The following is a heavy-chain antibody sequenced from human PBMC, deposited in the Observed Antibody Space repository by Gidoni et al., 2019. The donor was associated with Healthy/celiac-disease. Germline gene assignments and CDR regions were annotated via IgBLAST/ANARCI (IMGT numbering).Heavy chain of an antibody. CDR3: ARGAAGWFDP. V-gene: IGHV3-21*01. CDR2: ISSSGSYI. J-gene: IGHJ5*02. CDR1: GFTFSSYT. Sequence: EVQLVESGGGLVKPGGSLRLSCAASGFTFSSYTINWVRQAPGKGLEWVSSISSSGSYIYYADSVKGRFTISRDNAKNSLYLQMNSLRAEDTAVYYCARGAAGWFDPWGQGTLVTVSS. D-gene: IGHD6-13*01.